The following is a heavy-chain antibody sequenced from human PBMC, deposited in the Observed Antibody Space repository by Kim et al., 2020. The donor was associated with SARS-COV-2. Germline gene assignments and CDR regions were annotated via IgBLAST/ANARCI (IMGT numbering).Heavy chain of an antibody. CDR3: VRRAYWFDP. V-gene: IGHV1-18*01. CDR2: GKT. Sequence: GKTNYAKKLQGRVTMTTDTSTSTAYMELRSLRSDDTAVYYCVRRAYWFDPWGQGTLVTVSS. D-gene: IGHD6-6*01. J-gene: IGHJ5*02.